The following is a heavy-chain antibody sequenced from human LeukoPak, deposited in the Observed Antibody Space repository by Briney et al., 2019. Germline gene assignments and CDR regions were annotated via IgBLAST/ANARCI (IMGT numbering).Heavy chain of an antibody. D-gene: IGHD2-8*01. CDR2: IYHSGST. CDR1: GDSINAYY. V-gene: IGHV4-59*01. J-gene: IGHJ4*02. CDR3: ARFVGYAFDF. Sequence: SETLSLTCTVSGDSINAYYWSWIRQPPGKGLEWMGYIYHSGSTSYNPSLNSRVTISVDTSKDQFSLKLNSVTAADTAVYFCARFVGYAFDFWGQGTLVAVSS.